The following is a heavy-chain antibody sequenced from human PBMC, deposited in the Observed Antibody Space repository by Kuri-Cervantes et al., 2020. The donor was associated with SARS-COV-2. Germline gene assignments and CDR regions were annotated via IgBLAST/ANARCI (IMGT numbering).Heavy chain of an antibody. CDR1: GFTFSNAW. CDR2: IKSKTDGGTT. D-gene: IGHD3-3*01. J-gene: IGHJ4*01. CDR3: TRDSYYDFWSGYLH. V-gene: IGHV3-15*01. Sequence: GESLKISCAASGFTFSNAWMSWVRQAPGKGLEWVGRIKSKTDGGTTDYAAPVKGRFTISRDDSKNTLYLQMNSLKTEDTAVYYCTRDSYYDFWSGYLHWGHGTLVTVSS.